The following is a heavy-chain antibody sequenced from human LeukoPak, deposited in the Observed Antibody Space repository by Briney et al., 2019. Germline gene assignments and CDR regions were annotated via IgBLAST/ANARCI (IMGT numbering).Heavy chain of an antibody. CDR2: IIPILGIA. V-gene: IGHV1-69*04. J-gene: IGHJ6*02. Sequence: SVNVSCKASVGTFISYAISWVRQAPGQGLEWMGRIIPILGIANYAQKFEGRVTITADKSTRTAYMELSRLRSEETAVYYCARGALVPRAPAANGMAVWGQGTTVTVSS. D-gene: IGHD5-18*01. CDR3: ARGALVPRAPAANGMAV. CDR1: VGTFISYA.